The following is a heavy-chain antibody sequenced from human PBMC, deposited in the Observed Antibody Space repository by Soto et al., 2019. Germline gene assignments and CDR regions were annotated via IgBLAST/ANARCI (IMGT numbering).Heavy chain of an antibody. V-gene: IGHV3-64*01. Sequence: GGSLRLSRAASGFTFSSYAMRWVRQAPGKGLEYVSAISSNGGSTYYANSVKGRFTISRDNSKNTLYLQMGSLRAEDMAVYYCARPPYQLLEVDALDIWGQGTMVTVS. CDR3: ARPPYQLLEVDALDI. J-gene: IGHJ3*02. D-gene: IGHD2-2*01. CDR1: GFTFSSYA. CDR2: ISSNGGST.